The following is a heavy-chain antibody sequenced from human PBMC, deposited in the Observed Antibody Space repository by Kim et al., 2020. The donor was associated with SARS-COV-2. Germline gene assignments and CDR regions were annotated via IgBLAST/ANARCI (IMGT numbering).Heavy chain of an antibody. CDR1: GGSISSYY. J-gene: IGHJ6*02. Sequence: SETLSLTCTVSGGSISSYYWSWIRQPPGKGLEWIGYIYYSGSTNYNPSLKSRVTISVDTSKNQFSLKLSSVTAADTAVYYCARDTGATSHGMDVWGQGTTVTVSS. V-gene: IGHV4-59*01. CDR2: IYYSGST. D-gene: IGHD1-26*01. CDR3: ARDTGATSHGMDV.